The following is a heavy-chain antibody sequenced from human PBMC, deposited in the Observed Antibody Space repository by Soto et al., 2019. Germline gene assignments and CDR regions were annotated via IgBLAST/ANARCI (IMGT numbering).Heavy chain of an antibody. D-gene: IGHD4-17*01. V-gene: IGHV1-69*08. J-gene: IGHJ2*01. CDR1: GGTFSSHT. CDR3: ARPDFGDYWYFDL. CDR2: IIPALGTA. Sequence: QDQLVQSEAEVKKPGSSVKVSCKASGGTFSSHTFSWVRHAPGQGLEWMGRIIPALGTATYAQKFQGRVTITADESATTVYMELNSLRSEDTAVYYCARPDFGDYWYFDLWGRGTLVTVSS.